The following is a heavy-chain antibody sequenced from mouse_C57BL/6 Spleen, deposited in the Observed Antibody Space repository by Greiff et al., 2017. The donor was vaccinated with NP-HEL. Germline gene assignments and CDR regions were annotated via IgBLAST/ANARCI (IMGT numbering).Heavy chain of an antibody. CDR1: GYSFTGYY. CDR3: AYGSPLRGFAY. CDR2: INPSTGGT. D-gene: IGHD1-1*01. V-gene: IGHV1-43*01. Sequence: VHVKQSGPELVKPGASVKISCKASGYSFTGYYMHWVKQSSEKSLEWIGEINPSTGGTSYNQKFKGKATLTVDKSSSTAYMQLKSLTSEDSAVYYCAYGSPLRGFAYWGQGTLVTVSA. J-gene: IGHJ3*01.